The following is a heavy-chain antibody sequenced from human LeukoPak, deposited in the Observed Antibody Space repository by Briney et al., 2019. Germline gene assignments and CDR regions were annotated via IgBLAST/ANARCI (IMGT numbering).Heavy chain of an antibody. D-gene: IGHD4-17*01. Sequence: PGRSLRLSCAASGFTFDDYAMHWVRQAPGKGLEWVSGISWNSGSIGYADSVKGRLTISRDNAKNPLYLQMNSLRAEDTALYYCAKSGDYERPVFDYWGQGTLVTVSS. J-gene: IGHJ4*02. CDR1: GFTFDDYA. CDR3: AKSGDYERPVFDY. CDR2: ISWNSGSI. V-gene: IGHV3-9*01.